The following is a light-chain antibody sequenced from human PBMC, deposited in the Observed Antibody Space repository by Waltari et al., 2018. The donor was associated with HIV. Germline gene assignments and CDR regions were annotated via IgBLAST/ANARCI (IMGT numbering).Light chain of an antibody. CDR3: GTWDSSLSADV. CDR2: DNN. V-gene: IGLV1-51*01. CDR1: TSTIANKY. J-gene: IGLJ1*01. Sequence: QSVLTQPPSVSAAPGQTGPISCSGSTSTIANKYKSWYPQSPGAAPRGLIYDNNKRPSGIPDRFSGSQSATSATLTIAGLQTGDEADYFCGTWDSSLSADVFGTGTSVTVL.